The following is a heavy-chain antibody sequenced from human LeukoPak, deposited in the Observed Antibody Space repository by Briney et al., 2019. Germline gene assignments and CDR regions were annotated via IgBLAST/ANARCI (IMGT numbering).Heavy chain of an antibody. CDR2: INPYSGDT. D-gene: IGHD1-1*01. V-gene: IGHV1-2*02. Sequence: ASVKVSCKASGYTFTGYYMHWVRQAPGQGLEWMAWINPYSGDTVYAQKFQGRVTMTRDTSITTAYMELRSLRSDDTAVYYCARGTMNLDYWGQGTLVTVSS. CDR3: ARGTMNLDY. CDR1: GYTFTGYY. J-gene: IGHJ4*02.